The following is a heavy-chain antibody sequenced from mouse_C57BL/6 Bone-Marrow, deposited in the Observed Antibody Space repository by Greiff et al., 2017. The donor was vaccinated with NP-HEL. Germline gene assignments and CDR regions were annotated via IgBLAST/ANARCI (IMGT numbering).Heavy chain of an antibody. CDR3: ARGDDGAWFAY. D-gene: IGHD2-12*01. Sequence: VQLQQSGPVLVKPGASVKMSCKASGYTFTDYYMNWVKQSHGKSLEWIGVINPYNGGTSYNQKFKGKATLTVDKSSSTAYMELNSLTSEDSAVYYCARGDDGAWFAYWGQGTLVTVSA. CDR2: INPYNGGT. V-gene: IGHV1-19*01. CDR1: GYTFTDYY. J-gene: IGHJ3*01.